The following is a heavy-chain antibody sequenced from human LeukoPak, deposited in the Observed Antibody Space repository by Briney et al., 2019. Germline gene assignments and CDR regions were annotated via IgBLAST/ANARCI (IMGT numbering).Heavy chain of an antibody. J-gene: IGHJ4*02. Sequence: SETLSLTCTVSGVSISSYYWSWIRQPPGKGLEWIGYIYYSENTNYNSSLKSRVTISEDTSKNQFSLNLTPVTAADTAVYYCAGGNFYDSSGHPYHFHYWGQGTQVTVPS. CDR2: IYYSENT. D-gene: IGHD3-22*01. CDR1: GVSISSYY. V-gene: IGHV4-59*01. CDR3: AGGNFYDSSGHPYHFHY.